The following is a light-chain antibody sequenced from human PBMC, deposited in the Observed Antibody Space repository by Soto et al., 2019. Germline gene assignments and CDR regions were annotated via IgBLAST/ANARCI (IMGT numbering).Light chain of an antibody. V-gene: IGKV2D-29*02. CDR1: QSLLHITGETF. Sequence: DVVMTHTPLSRSVTPGHPASISFKSSQSLLHITGETFLFWYLQKPGQSPQLLIYEVSTRVSGVPDRFSGSGSGTDFTLEISRVETDDVGIYYCMKSTQLPPNFGQGTRLEIK. CDR3: MKSTQLPPN. J-gene: IGKJ5*01. CDR2: EVS.